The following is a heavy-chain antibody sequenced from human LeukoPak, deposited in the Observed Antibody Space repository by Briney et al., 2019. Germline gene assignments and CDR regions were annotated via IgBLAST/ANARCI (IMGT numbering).Heavy chain of an antibody. J-gene: IGHJ1*01. CDR2: IRYDGSNK. CDR3: TKSEYYDFWSGYDQP. Sequence: GGSLRLSCAASGFTFSSYGMHWVRQAPGKGLEWVAFIRYDGSNKYYADSVKGRFTISRDNSKNTLYLQMNSLRAEDTAVYYCTKSEYYDFWSGYDQPWGQGTLVTVSS. V-gene: IGHV3-30*02. D-gene: IGHD3-3*01. CDR1: GFTFSSYG.